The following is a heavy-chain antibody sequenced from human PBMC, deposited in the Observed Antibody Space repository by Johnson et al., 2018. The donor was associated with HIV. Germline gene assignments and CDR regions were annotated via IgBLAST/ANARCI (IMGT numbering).Heavy chain of an antibody. CDR1: GFTVSSNY. V-gene: IGHV3-66*03. Sequence: MQLVESGGGLIQPGGSLRLSCAASGFTVSSNYMSWVRQAPGKGLEWVPVIYSGGSPYYADSVKGRFTISRDNSKNTLYLQMNSLRAEDTAVDYCARGGLGDYVVAFDIWGQGTMVTVSS. D-gene: IGHD4-17*01. J-gene: IGHJ3*02. CDR3: ARGGLGDYVVAFDI. CDR2: IYSGGSP.